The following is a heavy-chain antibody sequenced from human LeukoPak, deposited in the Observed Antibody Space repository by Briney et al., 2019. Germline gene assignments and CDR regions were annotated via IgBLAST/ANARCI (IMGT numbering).Heavy chain of an antibody. CDR3: GRKSAARKTSEFDY. CDR2: IHPNSGGT. D-gene: IGHD6-6*01. V-gene: IGHV1-2*02. Sequence: APVKLSCKASGYTFTDYYMNWVRQAPGQGLEWMGWIHPNSGGTNYAQKFQGRVTMTRDTSISTAYMELSRLTFDDTAVYYCGRKSAARKTSEFDYWGQGTLVTVSS. J-gene: IGHJ4*02. CDR1: GYTFTDYY.